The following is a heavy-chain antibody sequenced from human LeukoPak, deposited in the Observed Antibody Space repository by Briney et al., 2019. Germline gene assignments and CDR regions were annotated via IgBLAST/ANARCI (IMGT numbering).Heavy chain of an antibody. D-gene: IGHD3-16*01. CDR3: AARPGGYASFDI. J-gene: IGHJ3*02. CDR1: GFTFTNSA. CDR2: IVVGSSNT. Sequence: SVKVSCKTSGFTFTNSAVQWVRQTRGQRLEWIGWIVVGSSNTDYTQKFQERVTITRDMSTGTAYMELSSLRSEDTAVYYCAARPGGYASFDIWGQGTMVTVSS. V-gene: IGHV1-58*01.